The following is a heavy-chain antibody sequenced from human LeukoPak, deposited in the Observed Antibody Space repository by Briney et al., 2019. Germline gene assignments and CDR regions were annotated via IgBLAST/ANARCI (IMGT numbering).Heavy chain of an antibody. V-gene: IGHV4-38-2*02. J-gene: IGHJ4*02. D-gene: IGHD2-21*02. CDR2: IYHTGRT. CDR3: VRDWAHCGGDCYPGY. Sequence: PSETLSLTCAVSGYSISSGYYWGWIRQPPGKGLEWIGSIYHTGRTYYNPSLKSRVTISIDTSKNQFSLKPSSVTAADTAVYYCVRDWAHCGGDCYPGYWGQGTLVTVSS. CDR1: GYSISSGYY.